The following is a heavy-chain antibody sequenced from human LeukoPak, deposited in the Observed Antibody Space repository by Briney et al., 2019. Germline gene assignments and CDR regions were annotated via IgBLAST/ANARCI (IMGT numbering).Heavy chain of an antibody. J-gene: IGHJ4*02. Sequence: GASVKVSCKASGYTFTGYYMHWVRQAPGQGLEWMGRINPNSGGTNYAQKFQGRVTMTRDTSISTAYMELSRLRSDDTAVYYCARLGYRSGGSCDGFDYWGQGTLVTVSS. D-gene: IGHD2-15*01. CDR1: GYTFTGYY. CDR3: ARLGYRSGGSCDGFDY. CDR2: INPNSGGT. V-gene: IGHV1-2*06.